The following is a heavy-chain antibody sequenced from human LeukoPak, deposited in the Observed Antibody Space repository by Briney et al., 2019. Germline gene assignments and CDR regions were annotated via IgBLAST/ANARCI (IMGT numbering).Heavy chain of an antibody. J-gene: IGHJ4*02. CDR2: INDDGSEK. Sequence: GSLRLSCAASGFSLSNHWMTWVRQAPGKGLEWVANINDDGSEKYYADSVKGRFTISRDNAKNSLYLQMNSLRADDTADYYCARQGYSYDWDCWGQGTLVSVSS. V-gene: IGHV3-7*01. CDR3: ARQGYSYDWDC. CDR1: GFSLSNHW. D-gene: IGHD5-18*01.